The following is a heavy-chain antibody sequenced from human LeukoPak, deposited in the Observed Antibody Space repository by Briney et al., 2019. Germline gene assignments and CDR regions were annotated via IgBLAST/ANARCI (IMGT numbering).Heavy chain of an antibody. J-gene: IGHJ4*02. CDR3: ASIRADYYDSTGYPQTVDY. CDR1: GFTFSSYS. CDR2: ISSSSTYT. D-gene: IGHD3-22*01. V-gene: IGHV3-21*01. Sequence: GGSLRLSCAASGFTFSSYSMNWVRQAPGKGLEWVSSISSSSTYTYYADSVKGRFTISRDNAKNSLYLQMNSLRAEDTAVYYCASIRADYYDSTGYPQTVDYWGQGTLVTVSS.